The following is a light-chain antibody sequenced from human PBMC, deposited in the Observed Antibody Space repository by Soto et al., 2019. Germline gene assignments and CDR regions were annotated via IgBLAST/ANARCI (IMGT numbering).Light chain of an antibody. V-gene: IGLV2-8*01. J-gene: IGLJ2*01. CDR3: SSYAGSKTFI. CDR2: KVT. Sequence: QSALTQPPSASGSPGQSVTISCTGTSGDVGAYNYVSWYQQHPGKAPKLMIYKVTKRPSGVPDRFSGSKSGATASLTVSGLQAEDEADYYCSSYAGSKTFIFGGGTKLTVL. CDR1: SGDVGAYNY.